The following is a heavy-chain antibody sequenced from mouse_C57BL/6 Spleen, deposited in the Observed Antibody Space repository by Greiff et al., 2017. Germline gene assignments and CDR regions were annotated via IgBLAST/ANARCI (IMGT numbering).Heavy chain of an antibody. CDR2: IDPENGDT. V-gene: IGHV14-4*01. CDR3: TTAYYSNWD. CDR1: GFNIKDDY. Sequence: EVQLQPSGAELVRPGASVKLSCTASGFNIKDDYMHWVKQRPEQGLEWLGWIDPENGDTEYASKFQGKATITADTSSNTAYLQLSSLTSEDTAVYYCTTAYYSNWDWGQGTTLTVSS. J-gene: IGHJ2*01. D-gene: IGHD2-5*01.